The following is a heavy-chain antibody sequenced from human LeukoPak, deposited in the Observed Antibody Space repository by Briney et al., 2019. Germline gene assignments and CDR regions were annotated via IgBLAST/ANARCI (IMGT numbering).Heavy chain of an antibody. CDR1: GYTFTSYA. Sequence: ASVKVSCKASGYTFTSYAMNWVRQAPGQGLEWMGWINPNSGGTKYAQKLQGWVTMTRDTSISTAYMEVSSLRSDDTAVYYCARGLAAAGAHDAFDIWGQGTMAAVSS. V-gene: IGHV1-2*04. CDR2: INPNSGGT. CDR3: ARGLAAAGAHDAFDI. D-gene: IGHD6-13*01. J-gene: IGHJ3*02.